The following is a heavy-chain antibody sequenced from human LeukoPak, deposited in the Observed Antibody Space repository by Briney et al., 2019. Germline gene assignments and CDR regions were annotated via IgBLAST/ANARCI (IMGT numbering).Heavy chain of an antibody. V-gene: IGHV3-72*01. CDR1: GFTFSDHY. J-gene: IGHJ3*02. CDR2: TRNKANSYTT. Sequence: GGSLRLSCAASGFTFSDHYMDWVRQAPGKGLEWVGRTRNKANSYTTEYAASVKGRFTISRDDSKNSLYLQMNSLKTEDTAVYYCARDHRDAFDIWGQGTMVTVSS. CDR3: ARDHRDAFDI.